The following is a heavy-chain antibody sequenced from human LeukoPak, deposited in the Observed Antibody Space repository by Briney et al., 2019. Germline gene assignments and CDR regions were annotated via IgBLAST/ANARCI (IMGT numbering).Heavy chain of an antibody. CDR2: ISGSGVYT. Sequence: GGSLRLSCAASGFTFSSYSMNWVRQAPGKGLEWVSGISGSGVYTYYADSVKGRFTISRDNSRNTLYLVMNSLRVDDTAVYYCAKAVDLATISVDIWGQGTMVTVSS. CDR3: AKAVDLATISVDI. V-gene: IGHV3-23*01. J-gene: IGHJ3*02. D-gene: IGHD5-24*01. CDR1: GFTFSSYS.